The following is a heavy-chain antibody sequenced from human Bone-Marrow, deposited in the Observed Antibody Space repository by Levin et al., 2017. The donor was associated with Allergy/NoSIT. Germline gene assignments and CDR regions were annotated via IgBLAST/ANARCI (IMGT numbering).Heavy chain of an antibody. CDR3: RARHY. CDR1: GLTVNSHY. D-gene: IGHD5-12*01. V-gene: IGHV3-53*01. Sequence: GESLKISCKVSGLTVNSHYMTWVRQPPGKGLQWVSFIYSGGGTYYADSVRGRFTISRDRSENTLFLQMNSLTADDTAIYYCRARHYWGRGTLVTVSS. CDR2: IYSGGGT. J-gene: IGHJ4*02.